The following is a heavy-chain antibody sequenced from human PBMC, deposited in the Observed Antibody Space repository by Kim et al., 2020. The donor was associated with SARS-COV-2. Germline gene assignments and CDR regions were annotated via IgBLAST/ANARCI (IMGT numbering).Heavy chain of an antibody. Sequence: ASVKVSCKASGYTFTSYDINWVRQATGQGLEWMGWMNPNSGNTGYAQKFQGRVTKTRNTSISTAYMELSSLRSEDTAVYYCATLYSSSWGKNYYYGMDVWGQGTTVTVSS. CDR1: GYTFTSYD. J-gene: IGHJ6*02. CDR3: ATLYSSSWGKNYYYGMDV. V-gene: IGHV1-8*01. D-gene: IGHD6-13*01. CDR2: MNPNSGNT.